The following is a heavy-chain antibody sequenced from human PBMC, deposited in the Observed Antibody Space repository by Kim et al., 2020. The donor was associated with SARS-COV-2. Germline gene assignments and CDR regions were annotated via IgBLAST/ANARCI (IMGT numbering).Heavy chain of an antibody. Sequence: GGSLRLSCAASGFTFSSYGMHWVRQAPGKGLEWVAVIWYDGSNKYYADSVKGRFTISRDNSKNTLYLQMNSLRAEDTAVYYCARLLQYDAFDIWGQGTMVTVSS. CDR3: ARLLQYDAFDI. CDR2: IWYDGSNK. D-gene: IGHD4-4*01. J-gene: IGHJ3*02. CDR1: GFTFSSYG. V-gene: IGHV3-33*01.